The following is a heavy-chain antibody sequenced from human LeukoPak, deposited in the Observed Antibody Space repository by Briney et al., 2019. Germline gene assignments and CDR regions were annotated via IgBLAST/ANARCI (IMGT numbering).Heavy chain of an antibody. CDR1: GASFSGYY. CDR3: ARERYYDILTGLDY. V-gene: IGHV4-34*01. J-gene: IGHJ4*02. D-gene: IGHD3-9*01. Sequence: SETLSLTCAVYGASFSGYYWSWIRQPPGKGREWFGEINHSGSTNYNPSLKSRVTISVDTSKNPFSLKLSSVTAADTAVYYCARERYYDILTGLDYWGQGTLVTVSS. CDR2: INHSGST.